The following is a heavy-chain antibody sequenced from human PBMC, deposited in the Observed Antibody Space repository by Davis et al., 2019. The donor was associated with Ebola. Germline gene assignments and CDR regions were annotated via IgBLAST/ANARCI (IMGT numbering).Heavy chain of an antibody. CDR3: AREGSGYDSLYYYGMDV. Sequence: ASVKVSCKASGYTFTSYGITWVRQAPGQGLEWMGWISAYLGNTNYAQKLQGRVTMTTDTSTSTAYMELRSLRSDDTAVYYCAREGSGYDSLYYYGMDVWGKGTTVIVSS. D-gene: IGHD5-12*01. V-gene: IGHV1-18*01. CDR1: GYTFTSYG. J-gene: IGHJ6*04. CDR2: ISAYLGNT.